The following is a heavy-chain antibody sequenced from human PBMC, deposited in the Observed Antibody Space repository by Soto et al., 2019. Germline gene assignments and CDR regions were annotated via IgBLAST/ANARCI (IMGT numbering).Heavy chain of an antibody. V-gene: IGHV5-51*01. J-gene: IGHJ4*02. D-gene: IGHD6-19*01. Sequence: PGESLKISCQGSGYRFTSYWIAWVRQLPGKGLEFMGIIYPGDFDTRYNPSFQGQVTISVDNSISTAYLQWSSLKAPDTAMYFCARGYNSXLSIHPXYFDLWGQGTLVTVSS. CDR2: IYPGDFDT. CDR3: ARGYNSXLSIHPXYFDL. CDR1: GYRFTSYW.